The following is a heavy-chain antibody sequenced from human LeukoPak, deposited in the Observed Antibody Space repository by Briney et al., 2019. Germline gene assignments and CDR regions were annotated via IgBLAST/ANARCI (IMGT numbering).Heavy chain of an antibody. CDR2: ISDNGDST. D-gene: IGHD6-19*01. Sequence: PGGSLRLSCAASGFTFSTYAMHWVRQAPGKGLEYVSSISDNGDSTYYANSVKGRCTISRDNSKNTLYLQMGSLRPEDMGVYYCARTQQWLATGGWYWFDPWGQGTLVTVSS. V-gene: IGHV3-64*01. J-gene: IGHJ5*02. CDR3: ARTQQWLATGGWYWFDP. CDR1: GFTFSTYA.